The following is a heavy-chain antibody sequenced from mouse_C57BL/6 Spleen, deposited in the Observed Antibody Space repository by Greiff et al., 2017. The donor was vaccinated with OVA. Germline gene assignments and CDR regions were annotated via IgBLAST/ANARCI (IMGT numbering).Heavy chain of an antibody. Sequence: VQLQESGAELVKPGASVKMSCKASGYTFTSYWITWVKQRPGQGLEWIGDIYPGSGSTNYNEKFKSKATLTVDTSSSTAYMQLSSLTSEDSAVYYCARDSFAYWGQGTLVTVSA. V-gene: IGHV1-55*01. CDR1: GYTFTSYW. CDR3: ARDSFAY. CDR2: IYPGSGST. J-gene: IGHJ3*01.